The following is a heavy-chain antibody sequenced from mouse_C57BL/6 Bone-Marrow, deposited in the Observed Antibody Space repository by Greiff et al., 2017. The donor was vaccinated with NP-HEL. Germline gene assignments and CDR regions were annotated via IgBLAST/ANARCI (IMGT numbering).Heavy chain of an antibody. V-gene: IGHV5-17*01. CDR2: ISSGSSTI. CDR3: ARCGNSYYFDY. CDR1: GFTFSDYG. D-gene: IGHD2-1*01. Sequence: DVQLVESGGGLVKPGGSLKLSCAASGFTFSDYGMHWVRQAPEKGLEWVAYISSGSSTIYYADTVKGRFTISRDNATNTLYLQMTSLRSEETAMCYRARCGNSYYFDYWGQGTTLTVSS. J-gene: IGHJ2*01.